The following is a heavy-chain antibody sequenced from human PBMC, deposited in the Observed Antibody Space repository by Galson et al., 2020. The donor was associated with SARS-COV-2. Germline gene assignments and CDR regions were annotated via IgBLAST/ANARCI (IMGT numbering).Heavy chain of an antibody. Sequence: GESLKISCAASGFTVSSNYMSWVRQAPGKGLEWVSVIYSGGSTFYADSVKGRFTISRDNSKNTLYLQMNNLRAEDTAVYYCARSYGDYYFDYWGQGTLVTVSS. J-gene: IGHJ4*02. CDR1: GFTVSSNY. V-gene: IGHV3-53*01. CDR2: IYSGGST. CDR3: ARSYGDYYFDY. D-gene: IGHD2-21*01.